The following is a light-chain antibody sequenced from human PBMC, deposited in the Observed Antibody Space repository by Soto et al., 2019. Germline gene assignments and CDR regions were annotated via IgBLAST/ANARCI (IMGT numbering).Light chain of an antibody. J-gene: IGLJ2*01. CDR1: SSDVGGYNY. Sequence: QSVLTQPASVSGSPGQSITISCTGTSSDVGGYNYVSWYQQHPGKAPKLMIYEVSNRPSGVSNRFSGSKSGNTASLTISGLQAEDEADIYCSSYTSSSTLVVFGGGTKLTVL. CDR3: SSYTSSSTLVV. V-gene: IGLV2-14*01. CDR2: EVS.